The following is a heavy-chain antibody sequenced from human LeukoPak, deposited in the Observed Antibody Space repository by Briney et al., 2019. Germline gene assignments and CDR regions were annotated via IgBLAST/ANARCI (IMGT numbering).Heavy chain of an antibody. V-gene: IGHV4-59*13. CDR1: GGSISSYY. CDR2: IYYSGST. CDR3: ARFSRIAAAGLYYFDY. J-gene: IGHJ4*02. Sequence: PSETLSLTCTVSGGSISSYYWSWIRQPPGKGWEGLGYIYYSGSTNYNPSLKSRVTISVDTSKNQFSLKLSSVTAADTAVYYCARFSRIAAAGLYYFDYWGQGTLVTVSS. D-gene: IGHD6-13*01.